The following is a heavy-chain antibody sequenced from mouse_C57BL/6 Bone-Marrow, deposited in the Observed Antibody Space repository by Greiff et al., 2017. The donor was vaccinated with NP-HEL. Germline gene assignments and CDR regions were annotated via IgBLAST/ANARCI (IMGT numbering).Heavy chain of an antibody. V-gene: IGHV1-52*01. CDR3: ARRYDYAYFDY. CDR2: IDPSDSET. D-gene: IGHD2-4*01. J-gene: IGHJ2*01. Sequence: VQLKQPGAELVRPGSSVKLSCKASGYTFTSYWMHWVKQRPIQGLEWIGNIDPSDSETHYNQKFKDKATLTVDKSSSTAYMQLSSLTSEDSAVYYCARRYDYAYFDYWGQGTTLTVSS. CDR1: GYTFTSYW.